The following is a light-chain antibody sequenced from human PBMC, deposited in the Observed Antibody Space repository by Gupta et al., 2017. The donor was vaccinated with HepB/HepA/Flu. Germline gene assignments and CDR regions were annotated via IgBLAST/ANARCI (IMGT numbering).Light chain of an antibody. Sequence: SYVLTQPPSVSVAPGKTARITCGGNNIGSKSVHWYQQKPRQAPVLVVYDDSDRPSGIPERFSGSNPGNTATLTIRRVEAGDDADYYCQVWDSSSDHVVFGGGTKLTVL. CDR1: NIGSKS. CDR2: DDS. CDR3: QVWDSSSDHVV. V-gene: IGLV3-21*03. J-gene: IGLJ2*01.